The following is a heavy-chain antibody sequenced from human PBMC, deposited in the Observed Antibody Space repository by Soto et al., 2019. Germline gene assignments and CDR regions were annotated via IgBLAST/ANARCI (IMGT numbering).Heavy chain of an antibody. Sequence: SETLSLTCAVSGGSISSYYWSWIRQPPGKGLEWIGYIYYSGSTNYNPSLKSRVTISVDTSKNQFSLKLSSVTAADTAVYYCARGSEALWFGEPLEWFDPWGQGTLVTVSS. CDR2: IYYSGST. V-gene: IGHV4-59*01. J-gene: IGHJ5*02. CDR1: GGSISSYY. CDR3: ARGSEALWFGEPLEWFDP. D-gene: IGHD3-10*01.